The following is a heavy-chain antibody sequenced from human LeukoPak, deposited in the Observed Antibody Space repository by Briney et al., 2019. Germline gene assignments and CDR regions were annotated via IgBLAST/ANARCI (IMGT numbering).Heavy chain of an antibody. V-gene: IGHV3-23*01. CDR3: AKDDSRTLDHFDY. CDR2: INAGGGHA. CDR1: GFTFNNYA. J-gene: IGHJ4*02. Sequence: GGSLRLSCAASGFTFNNYAMSWVRQAPGKGLEWVSGINAGGGHAYYADSVKGRFTISRDNSMNILYLQMNSLRVEDTAVYFCAKDDSRTLDHFDYWGQGILVTVSS. D-gene: IGHD3-22*01.